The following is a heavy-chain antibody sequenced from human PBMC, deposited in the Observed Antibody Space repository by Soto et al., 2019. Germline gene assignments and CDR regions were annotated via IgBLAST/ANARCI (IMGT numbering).Heavy chain of an antibody. Sequence: GGSLRLSCAASGFTFSSYSMNWVRQAPGKGLEWVSSISSSSSYIYYADSVKGRFTISRDNAKNSLYLQMNSLIAEDTAVYYCARDPNSDGSCWGQGTLVTVSS. CDR2: ISSSSSYI. D-gene: IGHD3-10*01. CDR3: ARDPNSDGSC. V-gene: IGHV3-21*01. J-gene: IGHJ4*02. CDR1: GFTFSSYS.